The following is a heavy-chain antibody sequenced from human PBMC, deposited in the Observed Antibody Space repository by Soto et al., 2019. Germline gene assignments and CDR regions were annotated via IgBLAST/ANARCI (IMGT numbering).Heavy chain of an antibody. J-gene: IGHJ4*02. D-gene: IGHD1-26*01. CDR3: ARLRIVGATTDFDY. V-gene: IGHV4-59*08. CDR1: GGSISSYY. Sequence: SETLSLTCTVSGGSISSYYWSWIRQPPGKGLERIGYIYYSVSTNYNPSLKSRVTISVDTSKNQFSLKLSSVTAADTAVYFCARLRIVGATTDFDYWGQGTLVTVSS. CDR2: IYYSVST.